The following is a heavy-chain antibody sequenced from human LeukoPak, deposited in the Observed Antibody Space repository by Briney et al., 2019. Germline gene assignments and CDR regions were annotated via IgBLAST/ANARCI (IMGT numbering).Heavy chain of an antibody. Sequence: SETLSLTCAVYGGSFSGYYWSWIRQPPGKGLEWIGEINHSGSTNYNPSLKSRVTISVDTSKNQFSLKLSSVTAADTAVYYCARGMYSSSWFFDYWGQGTLVTVSS. CDR1: GGSFSGYY. CDR2: INHSGST. V-gene: IGHV4-34*01. CDR3: ARGMYSSSWFFDY. J-gene: IGHJ4*02. D-gene: IGHD6-13*01.